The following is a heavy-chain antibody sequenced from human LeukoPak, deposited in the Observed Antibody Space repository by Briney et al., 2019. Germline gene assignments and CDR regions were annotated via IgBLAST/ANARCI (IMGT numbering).Heavy chain of an antibody. J-gene: IGHJ4*02. V-gene: IGHV3-21*04. CDR3: GIRDTSDYYVF. CDR1: GFTFSSYS. D-gene: IGHD3-22*01. CDR2: ISSSSSYI. Sequence: GGSLRLSCAASGFTFSSYSMKWVRQAPGKGLEWVSSISSSSSYIYYADSVKGRFTISRDNSKNALYLQMNGLRADDTAVYYCGIRDTSDYYVFWGQGTLVTVSS.